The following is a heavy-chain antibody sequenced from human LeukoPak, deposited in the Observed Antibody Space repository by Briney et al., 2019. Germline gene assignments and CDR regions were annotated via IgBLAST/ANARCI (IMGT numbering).Heavy chain of an antibody. D-gene: IGHD4-17*01. CDR3: ARDGVYGDYGPYYFDY. CDR2: IIPIFGTA. CDR1: GGTFSSYA. J-gene: IGHJ4*02. V-gene: IGHV1-69*13. Sequence: SVKVSCKASGGTFSSYAISWVRQAPGQGLEWMGGIIPIFGTATYAQKFQGRVTITADESTSTAYMELSSLRSEDTAVYYCARDGVYGDYGPYYFDYWGQGTLVTVSS.